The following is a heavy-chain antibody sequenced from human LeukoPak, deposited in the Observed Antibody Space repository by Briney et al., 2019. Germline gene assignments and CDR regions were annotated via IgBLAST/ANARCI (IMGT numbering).Heavy chain of an antibody. D-gene: IGHD3-22*01. J-gene: IGHJ6*03. CDR1: GGTITSSSYY. V-gene: IGHV4-39*01. Sequence: SETLSLTCTVSGGTITSSSYYWDWIRQPPGKGLEWLGSTYYSGITSYNPSIKSRVTISVDTSKNQFSLKMSSVTAGDTAVYYCARYHVGDDSSGYDYYYYMDVWGKGTTVTVSS. CDR3: ARYHVGDDSSGYDYYYYMDV. CDR2: TYYSGIT.